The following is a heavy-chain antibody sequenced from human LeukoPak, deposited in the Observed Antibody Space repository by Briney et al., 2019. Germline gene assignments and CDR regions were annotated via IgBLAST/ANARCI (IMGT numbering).Heavy chain of an antibody. D-gene: IGHD3-16*02. CDR3: ARGRGYDYVWGSYRYSWFDP. CDR1: GGSFSGYY. Sequence: SETLSLTCAVYGGSFSGYYWSWIRQPPGKGLEWIGEINHSGSTNYNPSLKSRVTISVDTSKNQFSLKLSSVTAADTAVYYCARGRGYDYVWGSYRYSWFDPWGQGTLVTVSS. CDR2: INHSGST. J-gene: IGHJ5*02. V-gene: IGHV4-34*01.